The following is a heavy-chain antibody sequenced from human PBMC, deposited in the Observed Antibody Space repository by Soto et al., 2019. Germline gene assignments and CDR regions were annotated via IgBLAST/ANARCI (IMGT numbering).Heavy chain of an antibody. CDR1: GVTFTSSA. J-gene: IGHJ4*02. V-gene: IGHV1-58*01. D-gene: IGHD2-8*01. CDR3: AAVGVGLVQYYFDY. Sequence: SVKVSCKASGVTFTSSAVQWVRQARGQRLEWIGWIVVGSGNTNYAQKFQERVTITRDMSASTAYMELSSLRSEDTAVYYCAAVGVGLVQYYFDYWGQGTLVTVSS. CDR2: IVVGSGNT.